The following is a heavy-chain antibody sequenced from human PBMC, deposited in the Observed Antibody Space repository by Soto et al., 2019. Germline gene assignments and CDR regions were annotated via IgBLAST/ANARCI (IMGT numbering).Heavy chain of an antibody. CDR1: GFAFGNYP. CDR3: AKDRTMARGIRAFDI. Sequence: EAQLLQSGGGLVPPGGSLRISCVASGFAFGNYPMAWVRQTPGKGLEWISTISGSGGMTDYEDSVRGRFTVSIDHSKDTVHLQTNSLRAHVTAVYYCAKDRTMARGIRAFDIWGQGTTVSISS. D-gene: IGHD3-10*01. V-gene: IGHV3-23*01. CDR2: ISGSGGMT. J-gene: IGHJ3*02.